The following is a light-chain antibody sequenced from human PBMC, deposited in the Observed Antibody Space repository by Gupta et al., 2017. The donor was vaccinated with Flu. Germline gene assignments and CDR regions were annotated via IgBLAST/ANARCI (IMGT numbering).Light chain of an antibody. Sequence: CRASQSVSSYLAWYQQKPGQAPRLLMYDASKRVAGIPARFSGSGSGTDFTLTISTLEPEDFAVYYCQQRSDLPMYTFGQWTKLEIK. CDR2: DAS. J-gene: IGKJ2*01. CDR1: QSVSSY. CDR3: QQRSDLPMYT. V-gene: IGKV3-11*01.